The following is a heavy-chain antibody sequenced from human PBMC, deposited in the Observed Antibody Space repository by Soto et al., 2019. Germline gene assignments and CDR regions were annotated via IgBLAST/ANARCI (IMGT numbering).Heavy chain of an antibody. CDR1: GFTFSSYA. CDR2: ISYDGNNK. Sequence: QVQLVESGGGVVQPGRSLRLSCAASGFTFSSYAMHWVRQAPGKGLEWVAVISYDGNNKYYADSVNGRFTISRDNSKNTLNLKMNSLRVKDTAVYYWARDQNSRNYHHYYSMAVWCQGTTVTVSS. J-gene: IGHJ6*02. D-gene: IGHD5-18*01. CDR3: ARDQNSRNYHHYYSMAV. V-gene: IGHV3-30-3*01.